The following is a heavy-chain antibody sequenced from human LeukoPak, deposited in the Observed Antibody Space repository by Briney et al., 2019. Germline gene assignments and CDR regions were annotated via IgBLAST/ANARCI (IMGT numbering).Heavy chain of an antibody. CDR2: ISYSGSA. CDR1: GGSISGYY. V-gene: IGHV4-59*08. D-gene: IGHD3-22*01. Sequence: PSETLSLTCTVSGGSISGYYWSWIRQPPGQGLEWIGYISYSGSANHNPSLKSRVTISVDTSKNQFSLKLSSVTAADTAVYYCAGSPDSSGYWDAFDIWGQGTMVTVPS. CDR3: AGSPDSSGYWDAFDI. J-gene: IGHJ3*02.